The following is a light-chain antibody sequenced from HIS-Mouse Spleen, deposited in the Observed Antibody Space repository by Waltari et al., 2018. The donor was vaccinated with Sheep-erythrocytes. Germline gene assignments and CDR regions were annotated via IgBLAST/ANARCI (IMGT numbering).Light chain of an antibody. Sequence: QSALTQPRSVSGSPGQSVTISCTGTSSDVGGYNYVSWYQPHTGKAPKLMIYDVSKRPSGVPDRFSGSKHGNPGSLTLSGLQAEDEADYYCCSYAGSYTWVFGGGTKLTGL. CDR2: DVS. V-gene: IGLV2-11*01. CDR1: SSDVGGYNY. CDR3: CSYAGSYTWV. J-gene: IGLJ3*02.